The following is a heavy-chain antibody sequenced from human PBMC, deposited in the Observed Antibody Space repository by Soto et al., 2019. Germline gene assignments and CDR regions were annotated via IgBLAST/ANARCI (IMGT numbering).Heavy chain of an antibody. D-gene: IGHD1-26*01. V-gene: IGHV4-39*01. CDR3: ARRGGVGATTYDY. CDR1: GGSISSSSYY. Sequence: QLQLQESGPGLVKPSETLSLTCTVSGGSISSSSYYWGWIRQPPGKGLEWIGSIYYSGRTYYNPSLKSRVTISVDTSKNQFTLKLSSVTAADTAVYYCARRGGVGATTYDYWGQGTLVTVSS. CDR2: IYYSGRT. J-gene: IGHJ4*02.